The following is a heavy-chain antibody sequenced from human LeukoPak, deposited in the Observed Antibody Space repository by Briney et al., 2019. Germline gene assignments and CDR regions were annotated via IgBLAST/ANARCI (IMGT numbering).Heavy chain of an antibody. J-gene: IGHJ6*02. CDR1: GYSFTSYW. CDR2: IYPGDSDT. V-gene: IGHV5-51*01. D-gene: IGHD3-10*01. CDR3: ARHRTILVRGEYQHYAMDV. Sequence: GESLKISCKGSGYSFTSYWIGWVRQMPGKGLEWMGIIYPGDSDTRYSPSFQGQVSISVDKSISTAYLQWSSLKASDTAMYYCARHRTILVRGEYQHYAMDVWGQGTTVTVSS.